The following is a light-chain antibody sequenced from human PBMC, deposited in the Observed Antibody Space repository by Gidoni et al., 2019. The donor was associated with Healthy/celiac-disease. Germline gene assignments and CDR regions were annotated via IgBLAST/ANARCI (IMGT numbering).Light chain of an antibody. CDR2: KDS. CDR3: QSADSSGTYVV. CDR1: ALPKQY. Sequence: SYELTQPPSVSVSPGQTARITCSGDALPKQYASWYQQKPGQAPVLVIYKDSERPSGIPERFSGSSSGKTVTLTISGVQAEDEADYDCQSADSSGTYVVFGGGTKLTDL. V-gene: IGLV3-25*03. J-gene: IGLJ3*02.